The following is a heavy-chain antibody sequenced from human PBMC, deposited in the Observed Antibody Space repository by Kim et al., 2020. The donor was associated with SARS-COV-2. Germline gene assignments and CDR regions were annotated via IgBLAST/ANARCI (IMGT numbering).Heavy chain of an antibody. CDR3: ARDTGVLLSGGYYFDY. J-gene: IGHJ4*02. Sequence: KVQGRVTITADKSTSTAYMELSSLRSEDTAVYYCARDTGVLLSGGYYFDYWGQGTLVTVSS. V-gene: IGHV1-69*04. D-gene: IGHD3-10*01.